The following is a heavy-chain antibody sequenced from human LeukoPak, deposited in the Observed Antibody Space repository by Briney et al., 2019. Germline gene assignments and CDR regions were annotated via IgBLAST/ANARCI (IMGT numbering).Heavy chain of an antibody. CDR2: INPNSGGT. D-gene: IGHD4-17*01. Sequence: ASVKVSCKASGYTFTGHYMHWARQAPGQGLEWMGWINPNSGGTNYAQKFQGRVTMTRDTSISTAYMELSRLRSDDTAVYYCARGWVIRGYGDGVFVDYWGQGTLVTVSS. J-gene: IGHJ4*02. CDR3: ARGWVIRGYGDGVFVDY. CDR1: GYTFTGHY. V-gene: IGHV1-2*02.